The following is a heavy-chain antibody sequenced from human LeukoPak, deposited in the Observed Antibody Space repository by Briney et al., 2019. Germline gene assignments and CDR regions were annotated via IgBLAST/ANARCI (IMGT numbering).Heavy chain of an antibody. CDR3: ARDDYGDSHYYYYYGMDV. CDR1: GFTFSSYE. CDR2: ISSSGSTI. Sequence: PGGSLRLSCAASGFTFSSYEMNWVRQAPGKGLEWVSYISSSGSTIYYADSVKGRFTIPRDNSKNSLYLQMNSLRAGDTAVYYCARDDYGDSHYYYYYGMDVWGQGTTVTVSS. V-gene: IGHV3-48*03. J-gene: IGHJ6*02. D-gene: IGHD4-17*01.